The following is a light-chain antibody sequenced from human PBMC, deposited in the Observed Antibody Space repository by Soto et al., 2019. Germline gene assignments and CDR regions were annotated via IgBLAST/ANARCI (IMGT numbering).Light chain of an antibody. CDR2: DAS. CDR3: HSRA. V-gene: IGKV1-5*01. Sequence: DIQLTQTPSTLSASVGDEVTITCRASQTISRCLAWYQQKPGRAPKLLIYDASTLESGVPSRFSGSGSETEFTLTISRLRPDDFATYFCHSRAFGQGTRLEI. J-gene: IGKJ5*01. CDR1: QTISRC.